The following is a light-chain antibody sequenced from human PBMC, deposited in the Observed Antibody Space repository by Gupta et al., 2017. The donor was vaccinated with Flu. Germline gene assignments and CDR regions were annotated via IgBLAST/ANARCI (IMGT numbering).Light chain of an antibody. V-gene: IGKV3-11*01. CDR1: QSVSRY. J-gene: IGKJ2*01. Sequence: LTQSPATLSLSPGERATLSCRASQSVSRYLAWYQQKPGQAPRLLIYDASSRATGIPARFSGSGSGTDFTLTISSREPEDFAVYYCQQRSNWYTFGQGTKLEI. CDR2: DAS. CDR3: QQRSNWYT.